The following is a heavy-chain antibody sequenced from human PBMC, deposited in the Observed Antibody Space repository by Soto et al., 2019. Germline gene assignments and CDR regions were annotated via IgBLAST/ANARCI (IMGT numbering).Heavy chain of an antibody. D-gene: IGHD5-18*01. V-gene: IGHV3-30*18. CDR2: ISYDGSNK. J-gene: IGHJ4*02. CDR3: AKDSSYGIDY. CDR1: GFTFSSYG. Sequence: PGGSLRLSGAASGFTFSSYGMHWVRQAPGKGLEWVAVISYDGSNKYYADSVKGRFTISRDNSKNTLYLQMNSLRAEDAAVYYCAKDSSYGIDYWGQGTLVTVSS.